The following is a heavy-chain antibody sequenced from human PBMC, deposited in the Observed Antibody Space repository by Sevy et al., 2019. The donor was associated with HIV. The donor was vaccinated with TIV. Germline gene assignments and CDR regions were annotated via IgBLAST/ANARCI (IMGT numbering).Heavy chain of an antibody. J-gene: IGHJ4*02. V-gene: IGHV3-23*01. CDR1: GFIFSDYA. CDR2: LRANGDNT. CDR3: AKERGDYNLDYFDY. D-gene: IGHD4-17*01. Sequence: GGSLRLSCAGSGFIFSDYALSWVRQAPGKGLEWVSVLRANGDNTKYADSVKGRFTISRDNSQNTLYLQMNSLRAEDTALYYCAKERGDYNLDYFDYWGRGTLVTGSS.